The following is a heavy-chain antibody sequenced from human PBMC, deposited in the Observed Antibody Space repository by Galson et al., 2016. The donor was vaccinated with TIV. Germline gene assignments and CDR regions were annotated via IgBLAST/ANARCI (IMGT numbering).Heavy chain of an antibody. J-gene: IGHJ5*02. Sequence: SLRLSCAASGFTFSRHGIHWVRHTPGTGLEWVTFIGPDGNDKSYGDSVKGRFTISRDNSMSRIYLQMNDLRLEDTAIYYCARVGLNWFDPWGQGTQVTVYS. CDR1: GFTFSRHG. CDR3: ARVGLNWFDP. V-gene: IGHV3-30*02. CDR2: IGPDGNDK.